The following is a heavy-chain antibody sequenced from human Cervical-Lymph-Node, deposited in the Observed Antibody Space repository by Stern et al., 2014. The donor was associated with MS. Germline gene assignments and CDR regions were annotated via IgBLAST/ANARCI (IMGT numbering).Heavy chain of an antibody. J-gene: IGHJ4*02. CDR1: GYSFNRYA. Sequence: DQLVEYGSELKKPGASGKVSCKASGYSFNRYAINWVRQAPGLGIEWMGCSNTNSGNPPYAQCFTGRFVFSLETSVSTAYLQITSLKAEDTAIYYCARPITGADHAFDHWGQGTLLTVS. D-gene: IGHD6-13*01. CDR2: SNTNSGNP. CDR3: ARPITGADHAFDH. V-gene: IGHV7-4-1*02.